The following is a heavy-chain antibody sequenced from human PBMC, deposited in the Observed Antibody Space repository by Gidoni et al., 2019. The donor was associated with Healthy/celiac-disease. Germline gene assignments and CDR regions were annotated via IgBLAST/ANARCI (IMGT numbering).Heavy chain of an antibody. J-gene: IGHJ4*02. CDR2: INPNSGGT. D-gene: IGHD3-10*01. CDR1: GYTFTGYY. Sequence: QVQLVQSGAEVKKPGASVKVSCKASGYTFTGYYMHWVRQAPGQGLEWMGWINPNSGGTNYEQKFQGRVTMTRETSISTAYMELSRLRSDDTAVYYCARVGSGKYYFDYWGQGTLVTVSS. V-gene: IGHV1-2*02. CDR3: ARVGSGKYYFDY.